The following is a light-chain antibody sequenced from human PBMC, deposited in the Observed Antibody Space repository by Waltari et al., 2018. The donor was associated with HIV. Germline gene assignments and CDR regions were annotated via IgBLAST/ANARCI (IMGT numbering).Light chain of an antibody. Sequence: EIVMTQSPATLSLYPGESATLSCRASHNINIHVAWDQKRPGQAPRLLVYGASIRAIGVPGRFSGNGSGTEFSLTISGLQSEDYAVYYCQQYHGWPSTFGQGTNLEI. V-gene: IGKV3-15*01. J-gene: IGKJ2*01. CDR3: QQYHGWPST. CDR2: GAS. CDR1: HNINIH.